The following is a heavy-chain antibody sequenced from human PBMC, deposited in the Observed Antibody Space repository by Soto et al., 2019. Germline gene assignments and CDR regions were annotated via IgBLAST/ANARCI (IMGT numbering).Heavy chain of an antibody. CDR1: GYTFTSYG. J-gene: IGHJ6*02. CDR3: ARDRVITMIVVVNYYYYGMDV. D-gene: IGHD3-22*01. V-gene: IGHV1-18*01. CDR2: ICAYNGNT. Sequence: QVQLVQSGAEVKKPGDSLKVSSKASGYTFTSYGISWVRQAPGQGLEWMGWICAYNGNTNYAQKLQGRVTMTTDTSTSTAYMELRSLRSDDTAVYYCARDRVITMIVVVNYYYYGMDVWGQGTTVTVSS.